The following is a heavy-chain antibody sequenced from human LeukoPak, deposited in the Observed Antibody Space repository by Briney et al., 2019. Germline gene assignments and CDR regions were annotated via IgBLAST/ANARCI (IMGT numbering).Heavy chain of an antibody. CDR2: IYYSGST. Sequence: SETLSLTCTVSGGSISSYYWSWIRQPPGKGLEWIGYIYYSGSTNYNPSLKSRVTISVDTSKNQFSLRLSSVTAADTAVYYCARSSESYDSSGYYSYYFDYWGQGTLVTVSS. D-gene: IGHD3-22*01. J-gene: IGHJ4*02. CDR3: ARSSESYDSSGYYSYYFDY. CDR1: GGSISSYY. V-gene: IGHV4-59*01.